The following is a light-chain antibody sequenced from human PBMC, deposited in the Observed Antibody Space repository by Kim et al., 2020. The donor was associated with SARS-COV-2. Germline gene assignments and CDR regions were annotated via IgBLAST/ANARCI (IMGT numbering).Light chain of an antibody. CDR2: IAY. Sequence: GEGAARWGGGGRGMTGSCVGGDGGKRGRARGLLIYIAYTGATGIPDRFRGSGSGTEFALTISRLEPEDFAVYYCHQYGSSPSTFGQGTRLEIK. CDR1: RGMTGSC. CDR3: HQYGSSPST. V-gene: IGKV3D-20*01. J-gene: IGKJ5*01.